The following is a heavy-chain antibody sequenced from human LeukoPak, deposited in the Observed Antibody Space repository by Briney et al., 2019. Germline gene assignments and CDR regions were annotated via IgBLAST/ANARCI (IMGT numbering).Heavy chain of an antibody. CDR3: ARRIAAAGDSFDY. D-gene: IGHD6-13*01. CDR1: GYTFTSYG. CDR2: ISAYNGNT. Sequence: ASVTVSCKASGYTFTSYGISWVRQAPGQGLEWMGWISAYNGNTNYAQKLQGRATMTTDTSTSTACMELRSLRSDDTAVYYCARRIAAAGDSFDYWGQGTLVTVSS. J-gene: IGHJ4*02. V-gene: IGHV1-18*01.